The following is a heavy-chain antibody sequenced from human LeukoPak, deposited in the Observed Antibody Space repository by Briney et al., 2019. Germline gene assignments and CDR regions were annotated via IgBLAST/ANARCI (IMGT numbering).Heavy chain of an antibody. J-gene: IGHJ4*02. Sequence: GGSLRLSCAASGFTFSSYAMSWVRQDPWKWLEWVSAISGSGGSTYYADSVKGRFTISRDNSKNTLYLQMNSLRAEDTAVYYCAKSLGGGGWYSFDYWGQGTLVTVSS. CDR2: ISGSGGST. CDR1: GFTFSSYA. V-gene: IGHV3-23*01. CDR3: AKSLGGGGWYSFDY. D-gene: IGHD6-19*01.